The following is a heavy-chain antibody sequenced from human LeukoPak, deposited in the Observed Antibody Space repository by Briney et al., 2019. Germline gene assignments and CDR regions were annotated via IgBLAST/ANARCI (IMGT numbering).Heavy chain of an antibody. Sequence: GGSLRLSCAASGFTFDDYAMHWVRQAPGKGLEWVSGISWNSGSIGYADSVKGRFTISRDNAKNSLYLQMNSLRAEDMALYYCAKGFSGSYYNGNFDYWGQGTLVTVSS. CDR1: GFTFDDYA. J-gene: IGHJ4*02. CDR2: ISWNSGSI. CDR3: AKGFSGSYYNGNFDY. D-gene: IGHD3-10*01. V-gene: IGHV3-9*03.